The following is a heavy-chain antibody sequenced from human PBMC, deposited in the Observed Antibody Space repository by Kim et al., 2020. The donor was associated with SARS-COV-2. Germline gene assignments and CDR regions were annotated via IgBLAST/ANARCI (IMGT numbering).Heavy chain of an antibody. Sequence: ASVKVSCKVSGYTLTELSMHWVRQAPGKWLEWMGGFDPEDGETIYAQKFQGRVTMTEDTSTDTAYMELSSLRSEDTAVYYCATVANKRWALVFLGTSFPFDIWGQGTMVTVSS. CDR1: GYTLTELS. J-gene: IGHJ3*02. D-gene: IGHD1-26*01. CDR2: FDPEDGET. V-gene: IGHV1-24*01. CDR3: ATVANKRWALVFLGTSFPFDI.